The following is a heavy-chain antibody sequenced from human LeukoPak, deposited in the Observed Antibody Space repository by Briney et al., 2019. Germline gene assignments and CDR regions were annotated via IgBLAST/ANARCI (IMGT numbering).Heavy chain of an antibody. D-gene: IGHD6-19*01. Sequence: SETLSLTCTVSGGSISSSSYYWGWIRQPPGKGLEWIWGIYYSGSTYYNPSLKSRVTISVDTSKNQFSLKLSSVTAADTAVYYCARVLRIFDRVTVAGSKFDPWGQGTLVTVSS. V-gene: IGHV4-39*01. CDR1: GGSISSSSYY. J-gene: IGHJ5*02. CDR2: IYYSGST. CDR3: ARVLRIFDRVTVAGSKFDP.